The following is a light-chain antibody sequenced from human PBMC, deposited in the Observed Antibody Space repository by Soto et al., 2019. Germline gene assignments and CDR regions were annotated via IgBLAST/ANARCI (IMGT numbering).Light chain of an antibody. Sequence: IQMTQSPSSLSATVGDRVTITCRASQSISSYLNWYQQKPGKAPKLLIYAASSLQSGVPSRFSGSGSGTDFTLTISSLQPEDFATYYCQQSYSTPITFGQGTRLEIK. V-gene: IGKV1-39*01. CDR1: QSISSY. CDR3: QQSYSTPIT. CDR2: AAS. J-gene: IGKJ5*01.